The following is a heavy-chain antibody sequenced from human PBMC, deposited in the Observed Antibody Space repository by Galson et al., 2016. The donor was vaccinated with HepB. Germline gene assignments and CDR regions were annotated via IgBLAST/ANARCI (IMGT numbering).Heavy chain of an antibody. Sequence: SLRLSCAASGFTFGSYAMHWVRQAPGKGLEWVAIISYHGSKKYYADSVKGRFTISRDNSKNTLYLQMNSLRAEDTAVYYCARELGVTTFSDYYYYVMDVWGQGTTVTVSS. CDR2: ISYHGSKK. CDR1: GFTFGSYA. CDR3: ARELGVTTFSDYYYYVMDV. V-gene: IGHV3-30-3*01. J-gene: IGHJ6*02. D-gene: IGHD4-17*01.